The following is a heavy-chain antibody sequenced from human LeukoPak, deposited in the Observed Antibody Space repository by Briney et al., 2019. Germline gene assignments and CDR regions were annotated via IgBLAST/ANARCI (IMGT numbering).Heavy chain of an antibody. D-gene: IGHD6-19*01. J-gene: IGHJ4*02. CDR3: ASDGRSSGWYGFDY. CDR2: IWVDGSIK. V-gene: IGHV3-33*01. CDR1: GLIFHTYG. Sequence: PGGSLRLSCAAPGLIFHTYGMPWVPQAPGQGLEWVAVIWVDGSIKYYADSVKGRFTISRDNSKSTRYLQMNSLRAEDTALYYCASDGRSSGWYGFDYWGQGILVTVSS.